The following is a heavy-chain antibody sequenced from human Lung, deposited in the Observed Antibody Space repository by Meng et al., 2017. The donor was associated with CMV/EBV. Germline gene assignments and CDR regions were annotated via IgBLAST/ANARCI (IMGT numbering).Heavy chain of an antibody. CDR3: ARGKQDAWELLAY. CDR2: IDDSGST. V-gene: IGHV4-4*02. D-gene: IGHD1-26*01. CDR1: GVSISSNIR. Sequence: QVQLQESGPRLVRPSGTLSLTCGVSGVSISSNIRWTWVRQPPGKGLEWIGDIDDSGSTNYNPSLNSRISISLDKSKNHFSLKVNSVTAADTAVYYCARGKQDAWELLAYWGQGALVTVSS. J-gene: IGHJ4*02.